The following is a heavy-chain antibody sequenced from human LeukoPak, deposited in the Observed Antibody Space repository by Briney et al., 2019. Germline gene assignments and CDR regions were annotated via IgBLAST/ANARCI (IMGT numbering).Heavy chain of an antibody. D-gene: IGHD3-16*01. J-gene: IGHJ5*02. CDR3: ARDWGRVGLRGFDP. CDR2: IHISRRS. CDR1: GDSMSSHY. Sequence: SETLSLTCSVSGDSMSSHYLSWIRHPAGKGLEWIGRIHISRRSNINPSLKSRLTMSVDTSKNHFSLKLVSVTAADTAAYYCARDWGRVGLRGFDPWGQGTLVTVSS. V-gene: IGHV4-4*07.